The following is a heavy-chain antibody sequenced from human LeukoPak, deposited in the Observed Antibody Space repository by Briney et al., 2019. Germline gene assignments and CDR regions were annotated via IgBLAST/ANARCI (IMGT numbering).Heavy chain of an antibody. Sequence: PSETLSLTCAVSGYSISSGYYWGWIRPPPGKGLEWIGSIYHSGSTYYNPSLKSRVTISVDTSKNQFSLKLSSVTAADTAVYYCARADSGPNWFDPWGQGTLVTVSS. J-gene: IGHJ5*02. CDR3: ARADSGPNWFDP. CDR1: GYSISSGYY. CDR2: IYHSGST. V-gene: IGHV4-38-2*01. D-gene: IGHD6-19*01.